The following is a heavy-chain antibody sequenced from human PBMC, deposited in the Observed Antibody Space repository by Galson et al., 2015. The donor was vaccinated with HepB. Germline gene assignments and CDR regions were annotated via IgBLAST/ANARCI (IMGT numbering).Heavy chain of an antibody. D-gene: IGHD2-15*01. J-gene: IGHJ4*02. CDR3: ARDLIGYIDY. CDR1: GYTFTRYG. V-gene: IGHV1-18*01. CDR2: ISGYNGET. Sequence: SVKVSCKASGYTFTRYGISWVRQAPGQGLEWMGWISGYNGETKYAQKLQGRVTMTRDTSTSAVYMELSSLRSEDTAVYYCARDLIGYIDYWGQGTLVTVSS.